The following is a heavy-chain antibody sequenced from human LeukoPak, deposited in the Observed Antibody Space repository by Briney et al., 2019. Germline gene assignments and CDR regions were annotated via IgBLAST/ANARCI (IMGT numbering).Heavy chain of an antibody. CDR2: MNPNSGNT. V-gene: IGHV1-8*01. CDR3: ARERRVGYSYGFGY. J-gene: IGHJ4*02. D-gene: IGHD5-18*01. CDR1: GYTFTSYD. Sequence: ASVKVSCKASGYTFTSYDINWVRQATGQGLEWMGWMNPNSGNTGYAQKFQGRVTMTRNTSISTAYMELSSPRSEDTAVYYCARERRVGYSYGFGYWGQGTLVTVSS.